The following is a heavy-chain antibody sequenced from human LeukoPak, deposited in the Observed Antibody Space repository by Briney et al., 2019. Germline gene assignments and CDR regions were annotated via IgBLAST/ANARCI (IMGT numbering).Heavy chain of an antibody. D-gene: IGHD2-15*01. Sequence: SVKVSCKASGGTFSDYAFSWARQAPGQGLEWMGRIIPILDVANYAQNFQGRVTITADISTSTAYMELSSLRSEDTAVYYCARVGYCSGATCYGRIDYWGQGTLVTVSS. V-gene: IGHV1-69*04. CDR1: GGTFSDYA. CDR3: ARVGYCSGATCYGRIDY. CDR2: IIPILDVA. J-gene: IGHJ4*02.